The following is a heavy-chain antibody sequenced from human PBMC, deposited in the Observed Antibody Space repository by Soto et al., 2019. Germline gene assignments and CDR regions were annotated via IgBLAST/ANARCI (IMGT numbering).Heavy chain of an antibody. J-gene: IGHJ2*01. CDR2: ISGDATTT. V-gene: IGHV3-11*01. CDR3: ARSGITMIVVVMGYFDL. D-gene: IGHD3-22*01. Sequence: QVQLVESGGGLVEPGGSLRLSCAASGFRFSDHYMTWIRQAPGKGLEWVSKISGDATTTYYADSVKGRFTVSRDNAKNSVYLQMNSLRVEDTAVYYCARSGITMIVVVMGYFDLWGRGTLVTVSS. CDR1: GFRFSDHY.